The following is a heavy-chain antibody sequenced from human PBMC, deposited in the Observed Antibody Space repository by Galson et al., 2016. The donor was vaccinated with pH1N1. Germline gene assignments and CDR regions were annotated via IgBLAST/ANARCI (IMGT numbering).Heavy chain of an antibody. CDR1: GFMFSRYD. Sequence: SLRLSCAAFGFMFSRYDMHWVRHSAGKGLEWVSGIGIAGGTYYPDSVKGRFTISRDNAKNSLYLQINSLSAGDTAVYYCAREILCSDDRFLDELDIWGQGTTVIVSS. CDR2: IGIAGGT. J-gene: IGHJ3*02. V-gene: IGHV3-13*01. CDR3: AREILCSDDRFLDELDI. D-gene: IGHD2-15*01.